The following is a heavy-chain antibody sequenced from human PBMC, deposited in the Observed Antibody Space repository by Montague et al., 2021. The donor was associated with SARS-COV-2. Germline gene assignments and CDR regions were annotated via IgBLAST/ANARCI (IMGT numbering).Heavy chain of an antibody. J-gene: IGHJ4*02. V-gene: IGHV4-39*01. CDR1: GGSISSSSYY. CDR3: ATQEHPSGWIPGPFDF. CDR2: IYYRGST. Sequence: SETLSLTCTVSGGSISSSSYYWAWIRQPPGKELEWIGSIYYRGSTYYNPSLKSRVFISVDTSNNQLSLTLTSVTAADTAVYYCATQEHPSGWIPGPFDFWGQGTLLTVSS. D-gene: IGHD6-19*01.